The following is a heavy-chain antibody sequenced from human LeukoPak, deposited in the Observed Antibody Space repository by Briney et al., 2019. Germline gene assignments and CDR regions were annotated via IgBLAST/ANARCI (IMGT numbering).Heavy chain of an antibody. J-gene: IGHJ4*02. CDR1: GYTLTELS. D-gene: IGHD4-17*01. V-gene: IGHV1-24*01. Sequence: ASVKVSCKVSGYTLTELSMHWVRRAPGKGLEWMGGFDPEDGETIYAQKFQGRVTMTEDTSTDTAYMELSSLRSEDTAVYYCATDFPHDYGDYATQYWGQGTLVTVSS. CDR2: FDPEDGET. CDR3: ATDFPHDYGDYATQY.